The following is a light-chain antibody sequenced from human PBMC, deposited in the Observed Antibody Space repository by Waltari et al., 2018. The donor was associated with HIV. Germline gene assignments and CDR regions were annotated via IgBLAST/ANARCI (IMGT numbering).Light chain of an antibody. CDR1: SRAVGGFDY. V-gene: IGLV2-8*01. Sequence: QSALTQPPSASGSPGQSVTISCSGTSRAVGGFDYVSWYQQHPGEAPKLFMYEVSNRPSGVLDRFAGSKSGNTASLSVSGRESEDEADYYCSSHAGSNNYVFGSGTKVTGL. J-gene: IGLJ1*01. CDR2: EVS. CDR3: SSHAGSNNYV.